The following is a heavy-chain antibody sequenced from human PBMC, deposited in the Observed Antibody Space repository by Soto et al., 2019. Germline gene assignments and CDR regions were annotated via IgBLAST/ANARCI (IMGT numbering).Heavy chain of an antibody. CDR1: GFTFDDYG. CDR2: INWNGGST. V-gene: IGHV3-20*01. Sequence: GGSLRLSCAASGFTFDDYGMSWVRQAPGKGLEWVSGINWNGGSTGYADSGKGQFTIYRDNAKKSLYLQMNSLTAEDTALYHCARLRKSMVRGVIMEGVVRNMDVWGKGTTVTVSS. CDR3: ARLRKSMVRGVIMEGVVRNMDV. J-gene: IGHJ6*03. D-gene: IGHD3-10*01.